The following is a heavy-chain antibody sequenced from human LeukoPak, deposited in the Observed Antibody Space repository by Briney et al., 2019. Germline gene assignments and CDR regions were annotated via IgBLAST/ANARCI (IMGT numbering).Heavy chain of an antibody. D-gene: IGHD1-7*01. CDR1: GFTFSSDA. Sequence: PGGSLRLSCAASGFTFSSDAMSWVRQAPGKGLEWVSAISGSGGSTYYADSVKGRFTISRDNSKNTLYLQMNSLRAEDTAVYYCAKHQTRNWNYRYWGQGTLVTVSS. CDR2: ISGSGGST. J-gene: IGHJ4*02. CDR3: AKHQTRNWNYRY. V-gene: IGHV3-23*01.